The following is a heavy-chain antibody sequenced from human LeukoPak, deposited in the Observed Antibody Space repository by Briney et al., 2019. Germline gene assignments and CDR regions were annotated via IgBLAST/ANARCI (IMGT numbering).Heavy chain of an antibody. V-gene: IGHV3-21*01. D-gene: IGHD3-10*01. J-gene: IGHJ3*02. CDR2: ISSSSSYI. CDR3: AVWFGELLNAFDI. Sequence: GGSLRLSCAASGFTFTDHFVDWVRQAPGKGLEWVSSISSSSSYIYYADSVKGRFTISRDNAKNSLYLQMNSLRAEDTAVYYCAVWFGELLNAFDIWGQGTMVTVSS. CDR1: GFTFTDHF.